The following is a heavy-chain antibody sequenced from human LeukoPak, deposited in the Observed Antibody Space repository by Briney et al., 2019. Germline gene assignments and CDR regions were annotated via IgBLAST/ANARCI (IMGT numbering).Heavy chain of an antibody. J-gene: IGHJ4*02. V-gene: IGHV3-48*03. Sequence: GGSLRLSCAASGFTFSTYEMNWVRQAPGKGLEWVSYISSSASTIHYADSVKGRFTISRDSAKNSLYLQMNSLRADDTAVYYCARGRGPGPYFDCWGQGTLVTVSS. CDR2: ISSSASTI. CDR3: ARGRGPGPYFDC. D-gene: IGHD3-10*01. CDR1: GFTFSTYE.